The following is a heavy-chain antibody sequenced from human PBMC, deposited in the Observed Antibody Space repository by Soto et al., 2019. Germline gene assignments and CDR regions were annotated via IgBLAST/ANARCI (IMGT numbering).Heavy chain of an antibody. D-gene: IGHD3-10*01. CDR3: ARARFGVRGVISDRHFDY. J-gene: IGHJ4*02. CDR2: IYYSGST. CDR1: GGSISSGGYY. Sequence: SETLSLTCTVSGGSISSGGYYWSWIRQHPGKGLEWIGYIYYSGSTYYNPSLKSRVTISVDTSKNQLSLKLSSVTAADTAVYYCARARFGVRGVISDRHFDYWGQGTLVTVSS. V-gene: IGHV4-31*03.